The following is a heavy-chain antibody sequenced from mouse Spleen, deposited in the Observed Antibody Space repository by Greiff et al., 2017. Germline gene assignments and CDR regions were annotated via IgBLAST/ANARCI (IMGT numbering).Heavy chain of an antibody. V-gene: IGHV1-66*01. J-gene: IGHJ2*01. CDR3: ARGGGTVFDY. Sequence: QVQLQQSGPELVKPGASVKISCKASGYSFTSYYIHWVKQRPGQGLEWIGWIYPGSGNTKYNEKFKGKATLTADTSSSTAYMQLSSLTSEDSAVYYCARGGGTVFDYWGQGTTLTVSS. CDR1: GYSFTSYY. CDR2: IYPGSGNT. D-gene: IGHD4-1*01.